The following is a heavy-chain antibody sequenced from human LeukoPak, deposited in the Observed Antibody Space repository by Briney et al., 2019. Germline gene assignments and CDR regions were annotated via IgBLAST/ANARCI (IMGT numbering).Heavy chain of an antibody. V-gene: IGHV4-39*01. CDR3: AGSTAEMATITGYFDY. J-gene: IGHJ4*02. D-gene: IGHD5-12*01. CDR1: GGPISSSSYY. CDR2: IYYSGST. Sequence: PSETLSLTCTVSGGPISSSSYYWGWIRQPPGKGLEWIGSIYYSGSTYYNPSLKSRVTISVDTSKNQFSLKLSSVTAADTAVYYCAGSTAEMATITGYFDYWGQGTLVTVSS.